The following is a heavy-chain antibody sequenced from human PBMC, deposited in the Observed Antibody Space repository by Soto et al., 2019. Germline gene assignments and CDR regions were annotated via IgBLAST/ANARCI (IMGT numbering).Heavy chain of an antibody. CDR2: IYYSGST. Sequence: SDTLSLTCTVSGRSVSSGSYYWSWIRQPPGKGLEWIGYIYYSGSTNYNPSLKSRVTISVDTSKNQFSLKLSSVTAADTAVYYCGGQLVPNNWFDPWGQGTLVTVS. CDR3: GGQLVPNNWFDP. V-gene: IGHV4-61*01. J-gene: IGHJ5*02. CDR1: GRSVSSGSYY. D-gene: IGHD6-13*01.